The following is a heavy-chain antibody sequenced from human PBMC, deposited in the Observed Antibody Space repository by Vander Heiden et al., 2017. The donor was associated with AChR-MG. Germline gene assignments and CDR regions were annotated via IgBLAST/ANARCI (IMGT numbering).Heavy chain of an antibody. CDR2: ISRSGGST. CDR3: AKDRGGAWLLYGFDY. D-gene: IGHD3-3*01. V-gene: IGHV3-23*01. Sequence: EAPLLHSGGGLVQPGGSLRLPCAASGFTLTSYAMSWVRQARGKGLEWVSAISRSGGSTYYADSVKGRFTISRDNSKNTLYLQMNRLRAEDTAVYYCAKDRGGAWLLYGFDYWGHVTLVTVSS. CDR1: GFTLTSYA. J-gene: IGHJ4*01.